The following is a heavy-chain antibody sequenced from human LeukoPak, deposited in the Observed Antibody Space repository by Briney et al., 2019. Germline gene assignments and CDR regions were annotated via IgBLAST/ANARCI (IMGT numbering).Heavy chain of an antibody. CDR1: GGTFSSYA. CDR3: ARDVTGTTWGDY. V-gene: IGHV1-2*02. J-gene: IGHJ4*02. D-gene: IGHD1-7*01. Sequence: ASVKVSCKASGGTFSSYAISWVRQAPGQGLEWMGWINPNSGGTNYAQKFQGRVTMTRDTSISTAYMELSRLRSDDTAVYYCARDVTGTTWGDYWGQGTLVTVSS. CDR2: INPNSGGT.